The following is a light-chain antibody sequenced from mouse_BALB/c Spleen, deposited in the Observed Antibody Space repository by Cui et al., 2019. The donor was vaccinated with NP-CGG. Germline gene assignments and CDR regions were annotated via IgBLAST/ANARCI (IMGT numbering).Light chain of an antibody. CDR3: ALWYGNHWV. V-gene: IGLV1*01. Sequence: QAVVTQDSALTTSPGETVTLTCRSSTGAVTTSNYANWVQEKPDHLFTGLIGGTNNRPPGVPARFSGSLIGDKAALTITGAQTEDEAIYFCALWYGNHWVFGGGTKLTVL. CDR2: GTN. J-gene: IGLJ1*01. CDR1: TGAVTTSNY.